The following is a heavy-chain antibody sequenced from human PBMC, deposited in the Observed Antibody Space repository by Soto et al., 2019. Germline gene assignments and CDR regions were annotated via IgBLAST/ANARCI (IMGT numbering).Heavy chain of an antibody. Sequence: GGSLRLSCAASGFTFSIYAMHWVRQAPGKGLEWAALISSDGSNKYYADSVKGRFTISRDNSKNTLYLQMNSLRAEDTAVYYCARAQDFGDYSYYYYGVDVWGQGTTVTVSS. J-gene: IGHJ6*02. D-gene: IGHD4-17*01. CDR2: ISSDGSNK. CDR3: ARAQDFGDYSYYYYGVDV. V-gene: IGHV3-30-3*01. CDR1: GFTFSIYA.